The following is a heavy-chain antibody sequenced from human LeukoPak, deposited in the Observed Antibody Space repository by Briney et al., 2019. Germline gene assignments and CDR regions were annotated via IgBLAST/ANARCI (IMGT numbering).Heavy chain of an antibody. V-gene: IGHV4-39*01. Sequence: SETLSLTCTVSGGSISGSSYYWGWIRQPPRKGLEWIGSIYYSGSTYYNPSLKSRVTISVDTSKNQFSLKLTSVTAADMAVYYCARHKNGGSAYTPFNYWGQGAVVTVSS. CDR1: GGSISGSSYY. CDR2: IYYSGST. J-gene: IGHJ4*02. D-gene: IGHD3-22*01. CDR3: ARHKNGGSAYTPFNY.